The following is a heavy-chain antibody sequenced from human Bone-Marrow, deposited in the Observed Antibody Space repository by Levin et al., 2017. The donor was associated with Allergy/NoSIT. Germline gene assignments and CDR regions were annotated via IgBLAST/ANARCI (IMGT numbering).Heavy chain of an antibody. CDR2: ISYDGSNK. CDR1: GFTFSSYG. J-gene: IGHJ4*02. Sequence: GGSLRLSCAASGFTFSSYGMHWVRQAPGKGLEWVAVISYDGSNKYYADSVKGRFTISRDNSKNTLYLQMNSLRAEDTAVYYCAKKSLVSSWYDYWGQGTLVTVSS. CDR3: AKKSLVSSWYDY. V-gene: IGHV3-30*18. D-gene: IGHD6-13*01.